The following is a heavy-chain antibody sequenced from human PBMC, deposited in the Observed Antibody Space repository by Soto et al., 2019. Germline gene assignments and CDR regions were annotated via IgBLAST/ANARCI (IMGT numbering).Heavy chain of an antibody. V-gene: IGHV4-31*03. Sequence: QVQLQESGPGLVKPSQTLSLTCTVSGGSISSGGYYWSWIRQHPGKGLEWIGYIYYSGSTYYNPSLKSRVTISVDTSNNQFSLKLSSVTAADTAVYYCARTLYGDYGRTDAFDIWGQGTMVTVSS. CDR2: IYYSGST. D-gene: IGHD4-17*01. J-gene: IGHJ3*02. CDR3: ARTLYGDYGRTDAFDI. CDR1: GGSISSGGYY.